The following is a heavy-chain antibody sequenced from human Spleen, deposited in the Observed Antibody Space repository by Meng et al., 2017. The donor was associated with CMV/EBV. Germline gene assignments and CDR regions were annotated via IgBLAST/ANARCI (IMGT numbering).Heavy chain of an antibody. CDR1: GGSISSGNFY. D-gene: IGHD2-15*01. V-gene: IGHV4-31*03. CDR2: IYHTGST. J-gene: IGHJ4*02. Sequence: TLSTTCSASGGSISSGNFYWSWSRQSPGKGLEWIAYIYHTGSTQYNPSLKSRVVVTLDTSENQFSLKMNSMTAADTAVYYCAREVAYWGQGILVTVSS. CDR3: AREVAY.